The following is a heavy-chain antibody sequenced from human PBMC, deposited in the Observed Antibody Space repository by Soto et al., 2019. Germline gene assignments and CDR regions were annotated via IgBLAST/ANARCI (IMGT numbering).Heavy chain of an antibody. CDR3: ARSNRTAFYCDYFLDV. J-gene: IGHJ6*02. D-gene: IGHD4-17*01. CDR1: GFTFSSYG. V-gene: IGHV3-33*01. CDR2: IWYDGSNK. Sequence: GGSLRLSCAASGFTFSSYGMHWVRQAPGKGLEWVAVIWYDGSNKYYADSVKGRFTISRDTSKNTLYLQMNSLRAEDTAVYYCARSNRTAFYCDYFLDVWGQGTTVTVSS.